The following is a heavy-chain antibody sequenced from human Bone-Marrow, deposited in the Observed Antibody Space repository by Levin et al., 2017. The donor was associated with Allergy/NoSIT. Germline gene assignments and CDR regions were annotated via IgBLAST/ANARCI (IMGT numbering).Heavy chain of an antibody. CDR2: IKQDGSEK. D-gene: IGHD3-22*01. CDR1: GFTFSSYW. J-gene: IGHJ5*02. Sequence: GESLKISCAASGFTFSSYWMSWVRQAPGKGLEWVANIKQDGSEKYYVDSVKGRFTISRDNAKNSLYLQMNSLRAEDTAVYYCAREVSYDSSGYYYGNNWFDPWGQGTLVTVSS. CDR3: AREVSYDSSGYYYGNNWFDP. V-gene: IGHV3-7*01.